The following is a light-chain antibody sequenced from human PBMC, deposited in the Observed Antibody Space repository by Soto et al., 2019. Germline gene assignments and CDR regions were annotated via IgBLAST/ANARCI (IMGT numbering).Light chain of an antibody. CDR2: GAS. Sequence: DIVLTQSPGTLSLSPGERATLSCRASQSIDTISLAWYQQKPGQAPRLLIYGASTRSTGIPDRFGGSGSGTDFTLTISRLEPEDVAVYYCQHYDTSLSTFGGGTTVDI. CDR3: QHYDTSLST. CDR1: QSIDTIS. V-gene: IGKV3-20*01. J-gene: IGKJ4*01.